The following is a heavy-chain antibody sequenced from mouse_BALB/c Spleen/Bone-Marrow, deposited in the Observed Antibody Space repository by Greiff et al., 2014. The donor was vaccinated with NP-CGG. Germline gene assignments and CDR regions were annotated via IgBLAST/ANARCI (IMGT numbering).Heavy chain of an antibody. CDR2: ISSGSSSI. V-gene: IGHV5-17*02. CDR1: GFTFSRFG. J-gene: IGHJ2*01. Sequence: DVHLVESGGGLVQPGGSRKLSCAASGFTFSRFGMHWVRQAPEKGLEWVAFISSGSSSIYYTDTVKGRFTISRDNPKNTLFLQMTSLRSEDTAMYYCGRGDYWGQGTLSPSPQ. CDR3: GRGDY.